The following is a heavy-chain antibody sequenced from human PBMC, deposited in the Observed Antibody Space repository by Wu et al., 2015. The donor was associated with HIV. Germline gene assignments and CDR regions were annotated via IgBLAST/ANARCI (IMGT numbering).Heavy chain of an antibody. D-gene: IGHD5-12*01. J-gene: IGHJ5*02. CDR1: GYTFTDYY. V-gene: IGHV1-2*02. CDR3: ARELGYSAYDWQAGGMGWFDP. CDR2: INPNSGGT. Sequence: QVQLVQSGAEVKKPGASVKVSCKASGYTFTDYYIHWVRQAPGQGLEWMGWINPNSGGTNYAQKFQGRVTMTRGTSISTAYMELSRLRSDDTAVYYCARELGYSAYDWQAGGMGWFDPWGQGILVTVSS.